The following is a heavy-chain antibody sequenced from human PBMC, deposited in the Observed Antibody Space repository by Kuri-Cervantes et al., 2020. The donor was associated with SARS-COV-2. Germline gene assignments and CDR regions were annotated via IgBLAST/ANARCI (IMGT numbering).Heavy chain of an antibody. V-gene: IGHV1-69*06. CDR1: GGTFSSYA. J-gene: IGHJ4*02. D-gene: IGHD6-13*01. CDR2: IIPIFGTT. CDR3: ARGGSSYSSSWFDYYLDY. Sequence: SVKVSCKASGGTFSSYAISWVRQAPGQGLEWMGRIIPIFGTTNYAQKFQSRVTITADKSTSTAYMELSSLRSEDTAVYYCARGGSSYSSSWFDYYLDYWGQGTLVTVSS.